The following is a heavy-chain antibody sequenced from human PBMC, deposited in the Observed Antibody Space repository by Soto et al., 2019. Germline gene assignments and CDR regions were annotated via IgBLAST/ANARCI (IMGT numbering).Heavy chain of an antibody. V-gene: IGHV3-23*01. Sequence: EVQLLESGGGLVQPGGSLRLSCAAPGFTFSSYAMSWVRQAPGKGLEWVSAISGSGGSTYYADSVKGRFTISRDNSKNTLYLQMNSLRAEDTAVYYCAKDSTAYSSSYDFDSWGQGTLVTVSS. CDR2: ISGSGGST. CDR1: GFTFSSYA. CDR3: AKDSTAYSSSYDFDS. D-gene: IGHD6-6*01. J-gene: IGHJ4*02.